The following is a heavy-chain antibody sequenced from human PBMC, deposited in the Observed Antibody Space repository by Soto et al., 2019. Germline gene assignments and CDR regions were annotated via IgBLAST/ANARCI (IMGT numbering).Heavy chain of an antibody. D-gene: IGHD1-1*01. J-gene: IGHJ6*03. Sequence: SETLSLTCTVSGGSISSYYWSWIRQPPGKGLEWIGYNYYSGSTNYNPSLKSRVTISVDTSKNQFSLKLSSVTAADTAVYYCARGWNDGGAISYQYYYYMDVWGKGTTVTVSS. V-gene: IGHV4-59*01. CDR3: ARGWNDGGAISYQYYYYMDV. CDR1: GGSISSYY. CDR2: NYYSGST.